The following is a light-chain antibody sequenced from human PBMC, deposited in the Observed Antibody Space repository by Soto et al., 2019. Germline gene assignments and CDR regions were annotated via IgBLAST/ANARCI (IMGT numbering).Light chain of an antibody. V-gene: IGKV1-39*01. J-gene: IGKJ1*01. CDR2: AAS. CDR3: QQIYAAPVT. CDR1: HSIRSC. Sequence: DIQMTQSPSSLSASVGDRVTITCRASHSIRSCLSWYQQKPGKAPKLLIYAASNLQSGVPLRFSGSESGTDFILTISSLQPEDFATYYCQQIYAAPVTFGQGTKVEI.